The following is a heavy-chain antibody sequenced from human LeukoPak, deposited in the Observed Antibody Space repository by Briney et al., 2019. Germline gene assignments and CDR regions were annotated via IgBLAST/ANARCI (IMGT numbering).Heavy chain of an antibody. J-gene: IGHJ6*02. CDR2: TYYRSKWYY. Sequence: SQTLSLTYAISGDSVSSISVAWNWIRQSPSRGLGWLGRTYYRSKWYYEYAVSVKSRINISPDTSKNQFSLQLTSVTPEDTAVYYCSLARSEYHYGMDVWGQGTTVTVSS. CDR3: SLARSEYHYGMDV. CDR1: GDSVSSISVA. V-gene: IGHV6-1*01.